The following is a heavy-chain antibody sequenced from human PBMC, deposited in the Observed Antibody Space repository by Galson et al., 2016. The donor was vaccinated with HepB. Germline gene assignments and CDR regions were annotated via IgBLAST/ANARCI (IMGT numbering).Heavy chain of an antibody. V-gene: IGHV3-53*01. CDR1: GFTVSNNY. D-gene: IGHD1-26*01. CDR2: IYSRGST. J-gene: IGHJ4*02. Sequence: SLRLSCAASGFTVSNNYMRWVRQAPGKGPECVSVIYSRGSTYYADSVKGRFTISRDNSKNTLYLQMNSLRADDTAVYYCARGGTYGAYWGQGTLVTVSS. CDR3: ARGGTYGAY.